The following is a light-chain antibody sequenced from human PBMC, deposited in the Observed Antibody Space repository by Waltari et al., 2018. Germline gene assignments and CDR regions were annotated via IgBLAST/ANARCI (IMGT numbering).Light chain of an antibody. V-gene: IGKV3-20*01. J-gene: IGKJ4*01. CDR1: QTVSTTY. Sequence: DIVLTQSPGPPSLSPGERVTPSCSTSQTVSTTYLAWYQQKPGQTPTLLIYGASSRATGIPDRFSGSGSGTDFSLTISSLEPEDFAVYYCQQYDISPLTFGGGTKVEIK. CDR2: GAS. CDR3: QQYDISPLT.